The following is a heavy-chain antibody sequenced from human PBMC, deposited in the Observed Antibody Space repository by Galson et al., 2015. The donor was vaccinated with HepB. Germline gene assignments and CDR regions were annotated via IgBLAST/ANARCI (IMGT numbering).Heavy chain of an antibody. V-gene: IGHV1-2*06. Sequence: SVKVSCKASGYTFTGYYMHWVRQAPGQGLEWMGRINPNSGGTNYAQKFQGGVTMTRDTSISTAYMELSRLRSDDTAVYYCARGPSPAYCGGDCYSEGSDFDYWGQGTLVTVSS. D-gene: IGHD2-21*02. CDR1: GYTFTGYY. CDR3: ARGPSPAYCGGDCYSEGSDFDY. CDR2: INPNSGGT. J-gene: IGHJ4*02.